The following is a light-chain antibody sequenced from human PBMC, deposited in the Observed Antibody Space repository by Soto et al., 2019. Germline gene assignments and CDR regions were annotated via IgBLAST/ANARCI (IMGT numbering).Light chain of an antibody. CDR2: RDN. CDR1: TSNIGAPYD. Sequence: QSVLTQPPSVSGAPGQRVSISCTGSTSNIGAPYDVHWYQHLPGTAPKLLIYRDNNRPSGVPDRFSGSKSGTSASLAITRLRAEDEADYYCQSYDISLHNYVFGTGTKVTVL. CDR3: QSYDISLHNYV. J-gene: IGLJ1*01. V-gene: IGLV1-40*01.